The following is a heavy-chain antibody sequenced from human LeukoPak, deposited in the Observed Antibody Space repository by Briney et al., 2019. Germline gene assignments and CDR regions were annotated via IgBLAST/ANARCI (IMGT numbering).Heavy chain of an antibody. V-gene: IGHV3-30*02. CDR2: IRYDGSNK. CDR1: GFTFSSYG. J-gene: IGHJ3*02. Sequence: GGSLRLSCAASGFTFSSYGMHWVRQAPGKGLEWVAFIRYDGSNKYYADSVKGRFTISRDNAKNTLYLQMNSLRAEDTAVYFCARGLNSGHYFDDAFDIWGQGTMVTVSS. CDR3: ARGLNSGHYFDDAFDI. D-gene: IGHD1-26*01.